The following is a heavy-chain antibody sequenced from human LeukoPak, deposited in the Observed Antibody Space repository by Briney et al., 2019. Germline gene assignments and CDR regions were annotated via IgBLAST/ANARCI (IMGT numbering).Heavy chain of an antibody. CDR2: IYYSGST. J-gene: IGHJ6*02. V-gene: IGHV4-59*01. D-gene: IGHD5-18*01. CDR1: GGSISSYY. Sequence: SETLSLTCTVSGGSISSYYWSWFRQPPGKELQWIGYIYYSGSTNYNPSIKSRVTISVDTSKNQFSLKLSSVTAADTAVYYCARVPEGYSSHYYYGMDVWGQGTTVTVSS. CDR3: ARVPEGYSSHYYYGMDV.